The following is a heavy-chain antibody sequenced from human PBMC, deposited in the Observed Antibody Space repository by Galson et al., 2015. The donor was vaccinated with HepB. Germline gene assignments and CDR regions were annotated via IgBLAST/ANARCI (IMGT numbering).Heavy chain of an antibody. D-gene: IGHD3-10*01. Sequence: QSGAEVKKPGESLRISCKASGYTFTSYYMHWVRQAPGQGLEWMGIINPSGGSTSYAQKFQGRVTMTRDTSTSTVYMELSSLRSEDTAVYYCARGGITMVRGRQNWFDPWGQGTLVTVSS. J-gene: IGHJ5*02. CDR1: GYTFTSYY. CDR2: INPSGGST. V-gene: IGHV1-46*01. CDR3: ARGGITMVRGRQNWFDP.